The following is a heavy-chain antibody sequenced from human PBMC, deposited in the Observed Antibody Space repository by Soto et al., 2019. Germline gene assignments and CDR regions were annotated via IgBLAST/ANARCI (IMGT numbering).Heavy chain of an antibody. V-gene: IGHV4-39*01. D-gene: IGHD3-10*01. CDR1: GDSITNSGYC. J-gene: IGHJ5*02. CDR3: ARDYYASGSYGWFDP. Sequence: SETLSLTCAVSGDSITNSGYCWGWVRQPPGQGLEWIASIYYSGTTYYNPSLKSRVTISVDTSKNQFSLNLTSVTAADTALYYCARDYYASGSYGWFDPWGQGSLVTVSS. CDR2: IYYSGTT.